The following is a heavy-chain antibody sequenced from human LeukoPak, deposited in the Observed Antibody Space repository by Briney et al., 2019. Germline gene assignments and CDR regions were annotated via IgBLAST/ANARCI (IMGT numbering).Heavy chain of an antibody. CDR2: ISGSSGST. V-gene: IGHV3-23*01. CDR1: GFTFSSYA. CDR3: ASATIFGVVMTYYYYMDV. Sequence: GGSLRLSCAASGFTFSSYAMSWVRQAPGKGLEWVSAISGSSGSTYYADSVKGRFTISRDNSKNTLYLQMNSLRAEDTAVYYCASATIFGVVMTYYYYMDVWGKGTTVTVSS. J-gene: IGHJ6*03. D-gene: IGHD3-3*01.